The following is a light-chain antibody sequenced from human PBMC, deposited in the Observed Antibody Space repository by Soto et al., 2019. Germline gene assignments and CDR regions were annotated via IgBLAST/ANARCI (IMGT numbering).Light chain of an antibody. J-gene: IGKJ2*01. CDR1: QSISSC. CDR3: QQYNSYSPAYT. V-gene: IGKV1-5*01. CDR2: DAS. Sequence: DIQMTQSPSTLSASVGDRVTITCRSRQSISSCVSWYQQKPGKAPKLLIYDASRLESGVPSRFSGSGSGTEFTLTISSLQPDDFATYYCQQYNSYSPAYTFGQGTKLEIK.